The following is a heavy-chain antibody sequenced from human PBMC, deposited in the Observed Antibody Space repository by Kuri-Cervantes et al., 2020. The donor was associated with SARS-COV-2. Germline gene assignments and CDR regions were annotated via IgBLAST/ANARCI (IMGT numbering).Heavy chain of an antibody. J-gene: IGHJ4*02. CDR2: ISGNGGST. CDR3: ARRKRTTVITSLGFDY. D-gene: IGHD4-11*01. Sequence: GESLKISCAGSGFTFSNYAMSWVRQAPGKGLEWVSSISGNGGSTYYADSVKGRFTISRDNSKNSLYLQMNSLRAEDTALYYCARRKRTTVITSLGFDYWGQGTLVTVSS. CDR1: GFTFSNYA. V-gene: IGHV3-23*01.